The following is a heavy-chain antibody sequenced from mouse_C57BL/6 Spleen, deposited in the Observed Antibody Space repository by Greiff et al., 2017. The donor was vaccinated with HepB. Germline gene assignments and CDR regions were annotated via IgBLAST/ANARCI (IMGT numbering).Heavy chain of an antibody. CDR3: TRRGGSSFYWYFDV. D-gene: IGHD1-1*01. Sequence: EVQLQQSGTVLARPGASVKMSCKTSGYTFTSYWMHWVKQRPGQGLEWIGAIYPGNSDTSYNQKFKGKAKLTAVTSASTAYMELSSLTNEDSAVYYCTRRGGSSFYWYFDVWGTGTTVTVSS. CDR1: GYTFTSYW. J-gene: IGHJ1*03. V-gene: IGHV1-5*01. CDR2: IYPGNSDT.